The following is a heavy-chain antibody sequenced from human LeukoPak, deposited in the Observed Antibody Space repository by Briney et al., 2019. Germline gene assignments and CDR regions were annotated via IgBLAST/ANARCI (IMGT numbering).Heavy chain of an antibody. CDR3: TTPRGYSNDAFDI. J-gene: IGHJ3*02. D-gene: IGHD5-18*01. CDR1: GFTFSGSA. V-gene: IGHV3-73*01. CDR2: IRSKANSYAT. Sequence: PGGSPRLSCAASGFTFSGSAMHWVRQASGKGLEWVGRIRSKANSYATAYAASVKGRFTISRDDSKNTAYLQMNSLKTEDTAVYYCTTPRGYSNDAFDIWGQGTMVTVSS.